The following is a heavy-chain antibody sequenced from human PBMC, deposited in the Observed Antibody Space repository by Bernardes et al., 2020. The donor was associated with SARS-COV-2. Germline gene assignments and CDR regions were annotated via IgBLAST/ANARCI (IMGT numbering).Heavy chain of an antibody. CDR3: ASVSPRNWFDP. CDR2: IYTGGTT. Sequence: VGSLRLSCVASGFTVSNNYMNWVRQAPGMGLEWVSVIYTGGTTEYEDSVKGRFTISRDTSKNKVYLQMNSLRGEDTAVYYCASVSPRNWFDPWGQGTLVTDSS. V-gene: IGHV3-53*01. J-gene: IGHJ5*02. CDR1: GFTVSNNY. D-gene: IGHD2-8*01.